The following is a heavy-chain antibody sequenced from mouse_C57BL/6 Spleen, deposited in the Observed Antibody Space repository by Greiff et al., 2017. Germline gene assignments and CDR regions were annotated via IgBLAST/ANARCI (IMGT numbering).Heavy chain of an antibody. CDR2: IDPEDGET. J-gene: IGHJ1*03. CDR3: ARWETVVAEGWYFDV. D-gene: IGHD1-1*01. CDR1: GFNIKDYY. V-gene: IGHV14-2*01. Sequence: VQLQQSGAELVKPGASVKLSCTASGFNIKDYYMHWVKQRPEQGLEWIGRIDPEDGETKYAPKFQGKATITADTASNTAYLQLSSLTSEDTAVYYCARWETVVAEGWYFDVWGTGTTVTVSS.